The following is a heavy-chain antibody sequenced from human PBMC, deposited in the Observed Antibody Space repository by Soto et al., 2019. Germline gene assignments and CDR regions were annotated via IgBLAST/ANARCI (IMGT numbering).Heavy chain of an antibody. D-gene: IGHD7-27*01. J-gene: IGHJ6*03. CDR3: ARDLSWGSNWYYYMDV. CDR1: GFTFFAYW. V-gene: IGHV3-74*01. CDR2: INSDGSHT. Sequence: EVQLVESGGGLVQPGGSLRLSCAASGFTFFAYWIHWVRQVPGKGLVWVSRINSDGSHTSYADSVRGRFTISRDNARNSLYLQMNSLRAEDTAVYYCARDLSWGSNWYYYMDVWGKGTTVTVSS.